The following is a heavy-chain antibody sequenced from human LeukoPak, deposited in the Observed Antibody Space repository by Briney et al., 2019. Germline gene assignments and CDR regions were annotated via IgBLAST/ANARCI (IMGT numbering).Heavy chain of an antibody. CDR2: IWNRGIS. J-gene: IGHJ4*02. Sequence: PSETLSLTCTVSVGSISDSNHFWTWIRKLPGGGLEWIGYIWNRGISYYNPPLKSRAIISADTSKRQFSLTLISVTAADTAVYYCARYHCGSSNCPGVDFWGQGTLVTVSS. D-gene: IGHD2-2*01. V-gene: IGHV4-31*03. CDR1: VGSISDSNHF. CDR3: ARYHCGSSNCPGVDF.